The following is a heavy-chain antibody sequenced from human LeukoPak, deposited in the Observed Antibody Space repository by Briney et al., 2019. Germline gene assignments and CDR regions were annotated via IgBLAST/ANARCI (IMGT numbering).Heavy chain of an antibody. V-gene: IGHV1-69*13. CDR2: IIPIFGTA. CDR1: GGTFSTYA. CDR3: ASPREGPLFRGAYHILTL. D-gene: IGHD3-9*01. J-gene: IGHJ4*02. Sequence: SVTVSCKASGGTFSTYAISWVRQAPGQGLEWMGGIIPIFGTANYAQKFQGRVTITADESTSTAYMELSSLRSEDTAVYYCASPREGPLFRGAYHILTLWGQGTLVTVSS.